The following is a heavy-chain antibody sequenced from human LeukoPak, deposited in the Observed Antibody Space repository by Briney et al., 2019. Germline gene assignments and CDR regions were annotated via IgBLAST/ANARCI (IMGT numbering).Heavy chain of an antibody. J-gene: IGHJ5*02. V-gene: IGHV4-61*02. CDR3: ARTVVVVAATIINWFDP. Sequence: PSQTLSLTCTVSGGSISSGSYYWSWLRQPAGKGLEWIGRIYTSGSTNYNPSLKSRVTISVDTSKNQFSLKLSSVTAADTAVYYCARTVVVVAATIINWFDPWGQGTLVTVSS. D-gene: IGHD2-15*01. CDR1: GGSISSGSYY. CDR2: IYTSGST.